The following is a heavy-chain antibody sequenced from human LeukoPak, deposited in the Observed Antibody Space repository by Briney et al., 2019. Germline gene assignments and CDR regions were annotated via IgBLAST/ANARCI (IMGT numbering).Heavy chain of an antibody. V-gene: IGHV3-53*01. CDR3: ARVSPYSSGWYY. Sequence: GGSLRLSCAASGFTVSSNYMSWVRQAPGKGLEWVSVIYSGGSTYYADSVKGRFTISRDNSKNTLYLQMNSLRAEDTAAYYCARVSPYSSGWYYWGQGTLVTVSS. J-gene: IGHJ4*02. D-gene: IGHD6-19*01. CDR2: IYSGGST. CDR1: GFTVSSNY.